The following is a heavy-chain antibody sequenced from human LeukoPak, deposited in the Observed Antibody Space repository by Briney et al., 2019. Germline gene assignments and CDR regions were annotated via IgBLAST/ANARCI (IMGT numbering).Heavy chain of an antibody. CDR2: TNHSGST. Sequence: SETLSLTCAVYGGSFSGYYWSWIRQPPGMGLEWIGETNHSGSTNYNPSLKSRVTISVDTSKNQFSLKLSSVTAADTAVYYCARGQGGRKCSGGSCPLGYWGQGTLVTVSS. V-gene: IGHV4-34*01. J-gene: IGHJ4*02. D-gene: IGHD2-15*01. CDR3: ARGQGGRKCSGGSCPLGY. CDR1: GGSFSGYY.